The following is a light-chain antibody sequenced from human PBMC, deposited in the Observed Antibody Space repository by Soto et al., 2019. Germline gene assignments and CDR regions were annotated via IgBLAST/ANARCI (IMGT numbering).Light chain of an antibody. V-gene: IGLV2-11*01. CDR3: CSYGGRYTVL. CDR2: DVN. Sequence: QSALTQPRSVSGSPGQSVTISCTGTSSDVGSYISVSWYQQKPGKAPKLMIYDVNSRPSRVPDRFSGSTSGNTASLTISGLQTEDEDDYYCCSYGGRYTVLFGGGTKLTVL. CDR1: SSDVGSYIS. J-gene: IGLJ2*01.